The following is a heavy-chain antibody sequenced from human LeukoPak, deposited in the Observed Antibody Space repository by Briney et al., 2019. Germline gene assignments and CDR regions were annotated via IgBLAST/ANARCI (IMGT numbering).Heavy chain of an antibody. CDR2: ISSSSTYI. V-gene: IGHV3-21*01. J-gene: IGHJ4*02. Sequence: GGSLRLSCAASGFTFSSYTMNWVRQAPGKGLEWVSSISSSSTYIYYADSVRGRFTISRDNAKNSLYLQMNSLRAEDTAVFYCARDAEEYRSSLFDSWGQGTLVTVSS. CDR3: ARDAEEYRSSLFDS. CDR1: GFTFSSYT. D-gene: IGHD6-6*01.